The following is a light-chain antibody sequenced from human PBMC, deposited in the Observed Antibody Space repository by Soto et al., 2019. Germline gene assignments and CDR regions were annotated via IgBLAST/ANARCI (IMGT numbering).Light chain of an antibody. CDR2: EVS. CDR1: SSDIGSHTY. Sequence: QSALAQPASVSGSPGQSITISCTGTSSDIGSHTYVSWYQQYPGRAPKLMLYEVSYRPSGVSDRFSGSKSGYTASLRSSGLQAQDEADYFCLSYAGNSIWLFGGGTKLTVL. V-gene: IGLV2-14*01. J-gene: IGLJ2*01. CDR3: LSYAGNSIWL.